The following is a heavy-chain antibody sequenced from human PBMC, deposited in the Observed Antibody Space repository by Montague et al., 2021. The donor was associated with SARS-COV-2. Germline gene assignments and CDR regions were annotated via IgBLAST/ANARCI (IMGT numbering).Heavy chain of an antibody. D-gene: IGHD6-13*01. CDR2: IYYSGST. V-gene: IGHV4-28*01. J-gene: IGHJ4*02. CDR1: GYSISSSNW. Sequence: SETLSLTCAVSGYSISSSNWWGWIRQPPGKGLEWIGYIYYSGSTYYNPSLKSRVTMSVDTSKKQFSLKLSSVTAVDTAVYYCATGFSGYSSSWFDKPLLEVEHAGPEFDYWGQGTLVTVSS. CDR3: ATGFSGYSSSWFDKPLLEVEHAGPEFDY.